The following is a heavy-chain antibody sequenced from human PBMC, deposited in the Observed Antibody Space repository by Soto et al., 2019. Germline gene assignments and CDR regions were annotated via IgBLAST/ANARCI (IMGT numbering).Heavy chain of an antibody. Sequence: PSETLSLTCTVSGGSISSNYWTWIRQPPGKGLEWIGYVYNSGSTNYNPSLKSRVTISVDTSKNQFSLKLSSVTAADTAVYYCARDIMGTNWFDPWGQGTLVTVSS. D-gene: IGHD3-16*01. CDR2: VYNSGST. CDR1: GGSISSNY. V-gene: IGHV4-59*01. J-gene: IGHJ5*02. CDR3: ARDIMGTNWFDP.